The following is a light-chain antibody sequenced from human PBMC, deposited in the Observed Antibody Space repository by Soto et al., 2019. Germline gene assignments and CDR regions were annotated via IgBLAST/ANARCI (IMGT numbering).Light chain of an antibody. CDR2: GAS. CDR1: QSVSSN. CDR3: QHYSSSPRT. Sequence: EMVVTKSPSTLSVSKGERATLSCRASQSVSSNLAWYQQKPGQAPRLLIYGASTRATGVTARFRGGGSGTEFTLTISSLEPEDFALYCCQHYSSSPRTFGQVTRPAI. J-gene: IGKJ5*01. V-gene: IGKV3-15*01.